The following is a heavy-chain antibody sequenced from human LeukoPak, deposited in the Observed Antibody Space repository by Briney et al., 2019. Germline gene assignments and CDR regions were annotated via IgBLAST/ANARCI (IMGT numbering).Heavy chain of an antibody. CDR2: IYYSGST. V-gene: IGHV4-59*12. CDR1: GGSINSYY. Sequence: SETLSLTCTVSGGSINSYYWSWIRQPPGKGLEWIGYIYYSGSTNYNPSLKSRVTISVDTSKNQFSLKLSSVTAADTAVYYCARVLGRNYYYMDVWGKGTTVTVSS. D-gene: IGHD7-27*01. J-gene: IGHJ6*03. CDR3: ARVLGRNYYYMDV.